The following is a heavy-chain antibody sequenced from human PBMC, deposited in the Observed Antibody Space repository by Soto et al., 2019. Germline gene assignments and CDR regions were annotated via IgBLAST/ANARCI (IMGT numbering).Heavy chain of an antibody. V-gene: IGHV3-74*01. CDR2: INSDGSST. D-gene: IGHD3-3*01. CDR3: ARVRVVRYFDY. J-gene: IGHJ4*02. CDR1: GFTFSSYW. Sequence: GGSLRLSCAASGFTFSSYWMHWVRQAPGKGLVWVSRINSDGSSTSYADSVKGRFTISRDNAKNTLYLQMNSLRAEDTAVYYCARVRVVRYFDYWGQGTLVTVSS.